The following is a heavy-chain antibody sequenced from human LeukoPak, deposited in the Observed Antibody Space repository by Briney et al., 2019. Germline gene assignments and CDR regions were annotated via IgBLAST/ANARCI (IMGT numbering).Heavy chain of an antibody. CDR1: GYTFTSYG. D-gene: IGHD3-22*01. CDR3: ARDEARYSSGYYPNWFDP. Sequence: ASVKVSCKASGYTFTSYGISWVRQAPGQGLEWMGWISGYNGYTHYAHNLQGRVTMTTDTSTSTAYMELRSLRSDDTAVYYCARDEARYSSGYYPNWFDPWGQGTPLTVSS. V-gene: IGHV1-18*01. CDR2: ISGYNGYT. J-gene: IGHJ5*02.